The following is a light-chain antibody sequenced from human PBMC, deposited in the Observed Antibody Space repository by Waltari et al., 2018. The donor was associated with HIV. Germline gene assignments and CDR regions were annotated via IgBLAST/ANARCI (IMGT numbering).Light chain of an antibody. V-gene: IGLV1-51*01. CDR2: DNN. J-gene: IGLJ2*01. CDR3: GTWDSSLSGVV. CDR1: SSNIGKNF. Sequence: QSVLTQPPSVSAAPGQTVTISCSGSSSNIGKNFVSWFKQLPGTAPKLLIYDNNKRPSGMPDRFSGSKSGTSATLGITGLQTGDEADYYCGTWDSSLSGVVFGGGTKLTVL.